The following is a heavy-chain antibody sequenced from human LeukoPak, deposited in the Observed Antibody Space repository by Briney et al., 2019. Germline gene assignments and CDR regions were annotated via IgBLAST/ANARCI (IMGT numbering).Heavy chain of an antibody. CDR3: ARYRHYGSGSYYEALDY. Sequence: SETLSLTCTVSGGSISSSSYYWGWIRQPPGKGLEWIGSIYYSGSTYYNPSLKSRVTISVDTSKNQFSLKLSSVTAADTAVYYCARYRHYGSGSYYEALDYWGQGTLVAVSS. J-gene: IGHJ4*02. V-gene: IGHV4-39*07. CDR2: IYYSGST. D-gene: IGHD3-10*01. CDR1: GGSISSSSYY.